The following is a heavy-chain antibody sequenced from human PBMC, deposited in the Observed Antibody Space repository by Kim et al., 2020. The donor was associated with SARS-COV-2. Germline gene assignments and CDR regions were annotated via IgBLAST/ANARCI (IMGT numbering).Heavy chain of an antibody. CDR2: INPNSGGT. J-gene: IGHJ4*02. V-gene: IGHV1-2*06. CDR1: GYTFTGYY. D-gene: IGHD3-16*02. Sequence: ASVKVSCKASGYTFTGYYIHWVRQAPGQGLEWMGRINPNSGGTNYAQKFQGRVTMTRDTSISSAYMELSRLRSDDTAVYYCAMVPLGLGELSFGYYWGQGTLVTVSS. CDR3: AMVPLGLGELSFGYY.